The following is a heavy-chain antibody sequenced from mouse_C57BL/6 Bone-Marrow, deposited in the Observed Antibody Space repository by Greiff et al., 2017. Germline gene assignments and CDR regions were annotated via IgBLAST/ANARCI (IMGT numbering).Heavy chain of an antibody. CDR2: INYDGSST. Sequence: EVQLVESEGGLVQPGSSMKLSCTASGFTFSDYYMAWVRQVPEKGLEWVANINYDGSSTYYLDSLKSRFIISRDNAKNILYLQMSSLKSEDTATYYCARGHYGNPVYFDYWGQGTTLTVSS. CDR3: ARGHYGNPVYFDY. J-gene: IGHJ2*01. V-gene: IGHV5-16*01. D-gene: IGHD2-1*01. CDR1: GFTFSDYY.